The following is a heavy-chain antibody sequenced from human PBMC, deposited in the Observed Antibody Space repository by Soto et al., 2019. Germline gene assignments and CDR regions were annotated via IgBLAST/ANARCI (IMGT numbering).Heavy chain of an antibody. Sequence: QVQLVQSGAEVKKPGSSVKVSCKASGGTFSSYAISWVRQAPGQGLEWMGGIIPIFGTANYAQKFQGRVTITADESTSTAYMELSSLRSEETAVYYCAREMYSSVQYGWFDPWGQGTLVTVSS. CDR1: GGTFSSYA. D-gene: IGHD6-19*01. CDR2: IIPIFGTA. V-gene: IGHV1-69*01. J-gene: IGHJ5*02. CDR3: AREMYSSVQYGWFDP.